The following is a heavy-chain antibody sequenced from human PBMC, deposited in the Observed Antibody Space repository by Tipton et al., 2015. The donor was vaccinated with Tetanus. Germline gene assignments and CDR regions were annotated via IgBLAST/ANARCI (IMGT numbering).Heavy chain of an antibody. Sequence: TLSLTCTVSGASMGDYYWSWFRQPPGKRLEWLGYINHSGTTNYNPSLRSRVALSLDASRNQFSLTLISVTAADTAVYYCARGGSYSYGPRGFDLWGRGTLVTVSS. CDR3: ARGGSYSYGPRGFDL. J-gene: IGHJ2*01. D-gene: IGHD5-18*01. CDR2: INHSGTT. V-gene: IGHV4-59*01. CDR1: GASMGDYY.